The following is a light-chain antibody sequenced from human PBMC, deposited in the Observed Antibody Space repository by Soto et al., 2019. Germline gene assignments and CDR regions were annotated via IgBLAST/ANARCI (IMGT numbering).Light chain of an antibody. V-gene: IGLV1-51*02. Sequence: QSVLTQPPSVSAAPGQKVAISCSGSSSNIGSNDVSWYQQLPGKAPKLLIYENSQRPSGIPDRFSGSKSGTSATLGITGLQTGYEADYYCGTWDSSLSALFGTGNKVTVL. CDR1: SSNIGSND. CDR3: GTWDSSLSAL. J-gene: IGLJ1*01. CDR2: ENS.